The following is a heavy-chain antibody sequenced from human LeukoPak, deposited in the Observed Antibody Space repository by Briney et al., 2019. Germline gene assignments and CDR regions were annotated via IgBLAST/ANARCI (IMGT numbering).Heavy chain of an antibody. CDR1: GFTFSSYA. V-gene: IGHV3-23*01. CDR2: ISGSGGST. D-gene: IGHD6-19*01. CDR3: AKGSDSSGWGHFDY. Sequence: PGGSLRLSCAASGFTFSSYAMSWVRQAPGKGLEWVSAISGSGGSTYYADSVKGRFTISRDNSKNTLYLQMNSLRAEAAAEYYCAKGSDSSGWGHFDYWGQGTLVTVSS. J-gene: IGHJ4*02.